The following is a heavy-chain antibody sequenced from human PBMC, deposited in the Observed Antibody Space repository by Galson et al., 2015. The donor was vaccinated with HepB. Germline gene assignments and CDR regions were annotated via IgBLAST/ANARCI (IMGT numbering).Heavy chain of an antibody. J-gene: IGHJ4*02. CDR3: ARASGSYSLYYFDY. CDR2: ISSSSSYT. CDR1: GFTFSSYS. Sequence: SLRLSCAASGFTFSSYSMNWVRQAPGKGLEWVSYISSSSSYTNYADSVKGRFTISRDNAKNSLYLQMNSLRAEDTAVYYCARASGSYSLYYFDYWGQGTLVTVSS. V-gene: IGHV3-21*01. D-gene: IGHD1-26*01.